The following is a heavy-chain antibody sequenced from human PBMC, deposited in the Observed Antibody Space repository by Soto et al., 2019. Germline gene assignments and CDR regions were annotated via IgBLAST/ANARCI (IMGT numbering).Heavy chain of an antibody. CDR2: MDPNNANI. J-gene: IGHJ4*02. CDR1: GYTFTSYH. CDR3: ARGVVLGMDY. D-gene: IGHD2-15*01. V-gene: IGHV1-8*01. Sequence: ASVKVSCKTSGYTFTSYHINWVRQATGQGLEWMGWMDPNNANIDYAQNFQGRVTMTRDISISTAYMELTGLRSEDTAVYYCARGVVLGMDYWGQGTLVTVSS.